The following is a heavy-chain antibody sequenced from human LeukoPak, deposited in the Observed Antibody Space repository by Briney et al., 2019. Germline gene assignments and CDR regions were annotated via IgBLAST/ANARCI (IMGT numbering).Heavy chain of an antibody. Sequence: GGSLRLSCAASGFTFSSHAMSWVRQAPGKGLEWVSVIYSGGSTYYADSVKGRFTISRDNSKNTLYLQMNSLRAEDTAVYYCARDQVTMVRGVIINAHFDYWGQGTLVTVSS. V-gene: IGHV3-66*01. CDR1: GFTFSSHA. D-gene: IGHD3-10*01. CDR2: IYSGGST. CDR3: ARDQVTMVRGVIINAHFDY. J-gene: IGHJ4*02.